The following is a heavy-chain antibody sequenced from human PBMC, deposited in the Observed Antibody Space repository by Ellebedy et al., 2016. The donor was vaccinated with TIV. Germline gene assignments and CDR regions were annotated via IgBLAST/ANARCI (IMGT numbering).Heavy chain of an antibody. CDR1: GFTFSSYA. Sequence: GGSLRLXXVASGFTFSSYAMNWVRQAPGKGLEWVSAISGSGGSTYYADSVKGRFTISRDNSKNTLYLQMNSLRAEDTAVYYCASRSGSYPPKIDYWGQGTLVTVSS. D-gene: IGHD3-10*01. CDR3: ASRSGSYPPKIDY. J-gene: IGHJ4*02. V-gene: IGHV3-23*01. CDR2: ISGSGGST.